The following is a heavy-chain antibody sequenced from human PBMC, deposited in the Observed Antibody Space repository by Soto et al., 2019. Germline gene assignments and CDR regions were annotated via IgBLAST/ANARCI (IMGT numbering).Heavy chain of an antibody. CDR3: AKRPLKFSGSYFDY. J-gene: IGHJ4*02. D-gene: IGHD1-26*01. CDR2: ISGSGGST. Sequence: EVQLLESGGGLVQPGGSLRLSCAASGFTFSTYPMSWVRQAPGKGLEWVSDISGSGGSTYYADSVKGRFTISGDNSKNTVYLQMNSLRAEDTAVYYCAKRPLKFSGSYFDYWGQGALVTVSS. CDR1: GFTFSTYP. V-gene: IGHV3-23*01.